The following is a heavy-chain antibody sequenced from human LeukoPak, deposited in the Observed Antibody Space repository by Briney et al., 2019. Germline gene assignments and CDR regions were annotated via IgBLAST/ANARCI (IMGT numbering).Heavy chain of an antibody. J-gene: IGHJ6*03. CDR3: AKADSGSYNAYYYYMDV. Sequence: GGSLRLSCAASGFTVSSNYMSWVRQAPGKGLEWVSVIYSGGYTYYADSVKGRFTISRDNSKNTLYLQMNSLRAEDTAVYYCAKADSGSYNAYYYYMDVWGKGTTVTISS. D-gene: IGHD3-10*01. V-gene: IGHV3-53*01. CDR1: GFTVSSNY. CDR2: IYSGGYT.